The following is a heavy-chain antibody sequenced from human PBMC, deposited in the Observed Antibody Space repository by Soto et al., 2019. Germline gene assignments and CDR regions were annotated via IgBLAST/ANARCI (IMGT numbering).Heavy chain of an antibody. Sequence: EAQLLESGGGLVQPGGSLRLSCAASGFTFSDYVMSWVRQAPGKGLQWVSSISKNGETTYYADSVRGRFTISRDNSKNTQFLQMSSMGADATALYYSAGLNQGPCTSTACYAIAYWGQGAQVTVTS. CDR3: AGLNQGPCTSTACYAIAY. CDR1: GFTFSDYV. CDR2: ISKNGETT. D-gene: IGHD2-2*01. J-gene: IGHJ4*02. V-gene: IGHV3-23*01.